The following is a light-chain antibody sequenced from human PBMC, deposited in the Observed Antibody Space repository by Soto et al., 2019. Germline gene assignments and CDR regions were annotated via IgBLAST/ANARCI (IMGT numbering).Light chain of an antibody. CDR3: CSYAGDLAL. Sequence: QSVLTQPRSVSRSPGQSVTISCTGTSSDVGGYDFVSWYQQHPGKAPKLMISDVSKRPSGVPDRFSGSKSGNTASLTISGLQAEDEADYYCCSYAGDLALFGGGTKVTVL. J-gene: IGLJ2*01. CDR1: SSDVGGYDF. CDR2: DVS. V-gene: IGLV2-11*01.